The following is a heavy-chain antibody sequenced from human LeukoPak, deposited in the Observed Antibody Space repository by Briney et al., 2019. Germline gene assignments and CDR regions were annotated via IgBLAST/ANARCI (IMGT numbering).Heavy chain of an antibody. D-gene: IGHD6-19*01. CDR2: LHTSVNT. CDR3: VGGHSSTLYYFDY. J-gene: IGHJ4*02. V-gene: IGHV4-4*07. CDR1: GGSFSRYF. Sequence: PSETLSLTCTVSGGSFSRYFWSWIRQPAGKGLVWIGRLHTSVNTDYNPSIKSRVTMSVNTSNNQFSLQLSSVTAADTAVYYCVGGHSSTLYYFDYWGQGALLTVSS.